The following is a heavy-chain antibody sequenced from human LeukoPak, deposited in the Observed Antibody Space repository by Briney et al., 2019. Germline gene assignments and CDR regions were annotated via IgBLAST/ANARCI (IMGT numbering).Heavy chain of an antibody. Sequence: GGSLRLSCAASGFTFSSYEMNWVRQAPGKGLEWVSVIYSGGSTYYADSVKGRFTISRHNSKNTLYLQMNSLRAEDTAVYYCARGFNWFDPWGQGTLVTVSS. V-gene: IGHV3-53*04. CDR1: GFTFSSYE. J-gene: IGHJ5*02. CDR2: IYSGGST. CDR3: ARGFNWFDP.